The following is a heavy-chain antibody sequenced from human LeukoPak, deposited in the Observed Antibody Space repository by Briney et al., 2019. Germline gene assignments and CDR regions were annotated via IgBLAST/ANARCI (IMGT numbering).Heavy chain of an antibody. J-gene: IGHJ4*02. Sequence: GSLRLSCAASGFTVSSNYMSWVRQAPGKGLEWVSSISSSSSYIYYADSVKGRFTISRDNAKNSLYLQMNSLRAEDTAVYYCARDLVSSAGGFDYWGQGTLVTVSS. V-gene: IGHV3-21*01. CDR1: GFTVSSNY. D-gene: IGHD6-6*01. CDR3: ARDLVSSAGGFDY. CDR2: ISSSSSYI.